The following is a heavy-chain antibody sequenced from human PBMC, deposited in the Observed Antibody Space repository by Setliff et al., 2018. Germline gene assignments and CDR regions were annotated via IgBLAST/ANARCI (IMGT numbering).Heavy chain of an antibody. J-gene: IGHJ5*02. V-gene: IGHV4-38-2*01. CDR1: GYSISSGYY. CDR2: IYHSGST. Sequence: SETLSLSCAVSGYSISSGYYWGWIRQPPGKGLEWIGSIYHSGSTYYNPSLKSRVTISVDTSKNQFSLKLSSVTAADTAVYYCARRNGEKLDPWGQGTLVTVSS. CDR3: ARRNGEKLDP.